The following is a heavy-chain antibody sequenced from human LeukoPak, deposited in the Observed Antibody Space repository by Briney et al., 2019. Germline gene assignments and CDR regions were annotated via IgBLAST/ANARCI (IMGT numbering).Heavy chain of an antibody. J-gene: IGHJ4*02. D-gene: IGHD3-9*01. CDR2: IIPIFGTA. CDR1: GGTFSSYA. CDR3: ARAGRAYYDILTGYYCFDY. V-gene: IGHV1-69*13. Sequence: ASVKVSRKASGGTFSSYAISWVRQAPGQGLEWMGGIIPIFGTANYAQKFQGRVTITADESTSTAYMELSSLRSEDTAVYYCARAGRAYYDILTGYYCFDYWGQGTLVTVSS.